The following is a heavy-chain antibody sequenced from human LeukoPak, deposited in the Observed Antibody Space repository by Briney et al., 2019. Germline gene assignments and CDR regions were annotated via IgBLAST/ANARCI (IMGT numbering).Heavy chain of an antibody. CDR2: INPSGGST. D-gene: IGHD3-16*01. J-gene: IGHJ4*02. V-gene: IGHV1-46*01. CDR3: ARGTWGGATKI. Sequence: ASVKVSCKSSVYSFTINYKHWVRQAPGQGLEWMGIINPSGGSTSYAQKFQGRVTMTRDTSTSTVYMELSSLRSEDTAVYYCARGTWGGATKIWGQGTLDTVSS. CDR1: VYSFTINY.